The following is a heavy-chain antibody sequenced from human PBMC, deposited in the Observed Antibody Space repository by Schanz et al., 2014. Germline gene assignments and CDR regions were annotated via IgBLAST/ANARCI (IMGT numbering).Heavy chain of an antibody. D-gene: IGHD3-10*01. Sequence: EVQLLESGGGLVQPGGSLRLSCAASGFTFSSYAMSWVRQAPGKGLEWVSASSGSGGSTYYADSVKGRFTISRDNSKNTLYLQRNSLRAEDTAVYDCAKGRCGKLRAFDIWGQGTMVTVS. J-gene: IGHJ3*02. CDR1: GFTFSSYA. V-gene: IGHV3-23*01. CDR3: AKGRCGKLRAFDI. CDR2: SSGSGGST.